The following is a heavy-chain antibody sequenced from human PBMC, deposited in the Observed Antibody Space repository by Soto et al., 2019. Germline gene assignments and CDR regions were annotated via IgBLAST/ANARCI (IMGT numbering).Heavy chain of an antibody. J-gene: IGHJ4*02. CDR3: ARHRGYYDILTGYYTELNFDY. V-gene: IGHV4-39*01. CDR2: IYYSGTT. CDR1: GGSISSSSYY. Sequence: SETRSLTCTVSGGSISSSSYYWGWIRQPPGKGLVWIGSIYYSGTTYYNPSLKSRVTISVDTSKNQFSLKLSSVTAADTAVYYCARHRGYYDILTGYYTELNFDYWGQGTLVTVS. D-gene: IGHD3-9*01.